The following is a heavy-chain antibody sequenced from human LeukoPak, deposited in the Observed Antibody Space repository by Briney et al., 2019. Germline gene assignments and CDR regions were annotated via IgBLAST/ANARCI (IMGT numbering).Heavy chain of an antibody. CDR2: ISYDGSNK. CDR1: GFTFSSYS. V-gene: IGHV3-30*03. J-gene: IGHJ4*02. Sequence: GGSLRLSCAASGFTFSSYSMNWVRQAPGKGLEWVAVISYDGSNKYYADSVKGRFTISRDNSKNTLYLQMNSLRAEDTAVYYCAREVREYYYDSSGYRNWGQGTLVTVSS. CDR3: AREVREYYYDSSGYRN. D-gene: IGHD3-22*01.